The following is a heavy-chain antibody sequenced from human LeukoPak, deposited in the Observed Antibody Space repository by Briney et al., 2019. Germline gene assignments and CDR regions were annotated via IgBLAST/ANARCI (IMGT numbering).Heavy chain of an antibody. J-gene: IGHJ4*02. Sequence: SETLSLTCTVSGGSISNYYWNWIRQPPGKGLEWIGYIYYTGSTNYNPSLKSRVTMSVDTSKNQFSLNLKSVTPEDTAVYYCASIIITMVRGPPESWGQGTLVTVSS. V-gene: IGHV4-59*01. CDR2: IYYTGST. CDR1: GGSISNYY. D-gene: IGHD3-10*01. CDR3: ASIIITMVRGPPES.